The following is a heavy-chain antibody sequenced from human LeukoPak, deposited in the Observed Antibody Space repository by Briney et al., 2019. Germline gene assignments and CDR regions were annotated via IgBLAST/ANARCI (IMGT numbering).Heavy chain of an antibody. CDR3: ARPIAVAGTAYV. Sequence: GGSLRLSCAASGFTFSSYSMNWVRQAPGKGLEWVSSISSSSSYIYYADSVKGRFTISRDNAKNSLYLQMSSLRAEDTAVYYCARPIAVAGTAYVWGQGTLVTVSS. CDR1: GFTFSSYS. J-gene: IGHJ4*02. V-gene: IGHV3-21*01. D-gene: IGHD6-19*01. CDR2: ISSSSSYI.